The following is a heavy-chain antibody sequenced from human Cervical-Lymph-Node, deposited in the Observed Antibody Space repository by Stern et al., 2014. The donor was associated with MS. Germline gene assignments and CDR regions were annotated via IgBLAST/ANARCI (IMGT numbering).Heavy chain of an antibody. V-gene: IGHV1-69*01. CDR3: ARGELKEGLVRGMDV. Sequence: MQLVQSGAEVTKPGSSMKVSCTASGGTFSSYALSWVRQAPGQVLEWMGGTIPIFGTANYAQKFQGRVTITADESTSTAYMELSSLRSEDTAVYYCARGELKEGLVRGMDVWGQGTTVTVSS. CDR1: GGTFSSYA. D-gene: IGHD1-26*01. J-gene: IGHJ6*02. CDR2: TIPIFGTA.